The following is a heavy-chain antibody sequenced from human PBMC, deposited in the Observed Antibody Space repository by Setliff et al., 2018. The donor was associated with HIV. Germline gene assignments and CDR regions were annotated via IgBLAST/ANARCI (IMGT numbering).Heavy chain of an antibody. Sequence: GGSLRLSCAASGFTVSSNYMTWVRQAPGKGLEWVSVINYSGSTYYADSVQGRFTISRDNSKNTLFLQMNSLRAEDTAIYYCAKMGQTAPGTNFFDYWGQGTLVTVSS. CDR1: GFTVSSNY. D-gene: IGHD2-8*01. CDR2: INYSGST. V-gene: IGHV3-53*01. CDR3: AKMGQTAPGTNFFDY. J-gene: IGHJ4*02.